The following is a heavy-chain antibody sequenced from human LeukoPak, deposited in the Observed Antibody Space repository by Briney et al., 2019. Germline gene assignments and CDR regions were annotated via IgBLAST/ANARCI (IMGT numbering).Heavy chain of an antibody. CDR3: AREHSSSRRGMDV. D-gene: IGHD6-13*01. J-gene: IGHJ6*03. CDR1: GGSISSGSYY. CDR2: TYTSGST. V-gene: IGHV4-61*02. Sequence: SQTLSLTCTVSGGSISSGSYYWSWIRQPAGKGLEWIGSTYTSGSTNYNPSLKSRVTISVDTSKNQFSLKLSSVTAADTAVYYCAREHSSSRRGMDVWGKGTTVTVSS.